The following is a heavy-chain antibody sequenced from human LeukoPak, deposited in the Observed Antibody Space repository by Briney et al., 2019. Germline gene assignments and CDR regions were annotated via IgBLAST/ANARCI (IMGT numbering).Heavy chain of an antibody. V-gene: IGHV4-39*01. J-gene: IGHJ4*02. Sequence: KPSETLSLTCTVSGGSISSSSYYWGWIRQPPGKGLEWIGSIYYSGSTYYNPSLKSRVTISVDTSKNQFSLKLSSVTAADTAVYYCARLDIVVVPAAIPAEIDYWGQGTLVTVSS. D-gene: IGHD2-2*02. CDR3: ARLDIVVVPAAIPAEIDY. CDR1: GGSISSSSYY. CDR2: IYYSGST.